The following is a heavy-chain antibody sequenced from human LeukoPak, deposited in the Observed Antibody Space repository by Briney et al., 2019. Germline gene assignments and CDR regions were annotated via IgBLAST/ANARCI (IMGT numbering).Heavy chain of an antibody. Sequence: PSETLSLTCSVSGGXISSYYWSWLRQPPGKGLEWIGYIYYSGSTNYNPSLKSRVTISLDTSKNQFSLKLSSLTAADTAVYYCARRVAGESRAFDIWGQGTTVTVSS. CDR1: GGXISSYY. CDR2: IYYSGST. CDR3: ARRVAGESRAFDI. V-gene: IGHV4-59*01. J-gene: IGHJ3*02. D-gene: IGHD3-10*01.